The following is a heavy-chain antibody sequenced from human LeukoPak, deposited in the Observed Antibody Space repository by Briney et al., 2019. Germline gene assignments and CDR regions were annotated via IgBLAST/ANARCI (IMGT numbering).Heavy chain of an antibody. J-gene: IGHJ5*02. CDR3: APLCSTSCSSFP. Sequence: GASVKVSCKASGYTFTGYYMHWVRQAPGQGLEWMGRINPNSGGTNYAQKFQGRVTMTRDTSISTAYMELSRLRSDDTAVYYCAPLCSTSCSSFPWGQGTLVTVSS. D-gene: IGHD2-2*01. V-gene: IGHV1-2*06. CDR2: INPNSGGT. CDR1: GYTFTGYY.